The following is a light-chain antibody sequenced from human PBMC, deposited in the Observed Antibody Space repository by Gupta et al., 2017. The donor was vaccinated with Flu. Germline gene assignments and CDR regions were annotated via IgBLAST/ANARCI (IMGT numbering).Light chain of an antibody. CDR3: QQYGSAPPQLT. Sequence: EIVLTQSPGTLSFSPGERATLSCRASQSVTSSSLAWYQQKPGQAPRLLMYAASSRAKGIPDRFSGSGAGTDFTLTISRLEPEDFAVYYCQQYGSAPPQLTFGGGTKVDIK. CDR2: AAS. CDR1: QSVTSSS. J-gene: IGKJ4*01. V-gene: IGKV3-20*01.